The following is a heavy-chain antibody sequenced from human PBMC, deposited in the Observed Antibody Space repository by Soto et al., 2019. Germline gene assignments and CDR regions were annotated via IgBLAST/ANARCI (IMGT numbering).Heavy chain of an antibody. CDR3: AKDRHPCASSRYPDF. CDR2: ISGSGVGT. Sequence: SCAASGFTFSNYAMTWVRQAPGKGLEWVSGISGSGVGTFYADSVKGRITISRDNSENRLYLQMYSLRAEDTAIYYCAKDRHPCASSRYPDFWGQGTPVTVSS. D-gene: IGHD6-13*01. CDR1: GFTFSNYA. V-gene: IGHV3-23*01. J-gene: IGHJ4*02.